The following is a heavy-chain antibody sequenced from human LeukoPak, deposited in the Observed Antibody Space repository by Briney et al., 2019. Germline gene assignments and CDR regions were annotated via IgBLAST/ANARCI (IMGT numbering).Heavy chain of an antibody. Sequence: GGSLRLSCAASGFTVSSNYMSWVRQAPGKGLEWVSVIYSGGSTYYADSVKGRFTISRDNSKNTLYPQMNSLRAEDTAVYYCAREVRDIYDSRIDWGQGTLVTVSS. D-gene: IGHD3-22*01. CDR2: IYSGGST. CDR3: AREVRDIYDSRID. J-gene: IGHJ4*02. CDR1: GFTVSSNY. V-gene: IGHV3-53*01.